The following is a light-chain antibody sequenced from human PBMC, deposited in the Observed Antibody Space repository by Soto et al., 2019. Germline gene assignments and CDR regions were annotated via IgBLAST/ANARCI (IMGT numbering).Light chain of an antibody. CDR1: QSVNQK. CDR3: QQFNNWPHT. CDR2: VAS. J-gene: IGKJ2*01. V-gene: IGKV3-15*01. Sequence: IVLTQSPATLSESPVERATISFRASQSVNQKLGWYQQKPGQAPRLLIYVASYRATGIPARFSGSGSGTEYTLTISNLKAEDFAVYYCQQFNNWPHTFGQGTRLEIK.